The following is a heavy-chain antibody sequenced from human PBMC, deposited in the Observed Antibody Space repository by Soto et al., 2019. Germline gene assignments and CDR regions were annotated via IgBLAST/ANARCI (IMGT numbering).Heavy chain of an antibody. J-gene: IGHJ3*02. Sequence: GASVKVSCKASGYTFSGYYMHWLRQAPGQGLEWMGWINPKSGGTKYVQKFQGRVTMTRDTSSNTVYMDLSRLTSDDTAVYYCAREGTGYSAFDIWGQGTMVTVSS. CDR2: INPKSGGT. CDR3: AREGTGYSAFDI. V-gene: IGHV1-2*02. CDR1: GYTFSGYY. D-gene: IGHD3-9*01.